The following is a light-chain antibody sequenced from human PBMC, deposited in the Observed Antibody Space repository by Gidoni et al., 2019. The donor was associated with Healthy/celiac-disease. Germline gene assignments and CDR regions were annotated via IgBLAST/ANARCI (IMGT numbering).Light chain of an antibody. CDR2: YDS. Sequence: YVLTQPPSVSVAPGKTARITCGGNNIGSKSVHWYQQQPGQAPVLVIYYDSDRPSGIPERFSGSNSANTATLTISRVEAGDEAAYYCQVWDSSSDHSVFGGGTKLTVL. CDR3: QVWDSSSDHSV. CDR1: NIGSKS. V-gene: IGLV3-21*04. J-gene: IGLJ2*01.